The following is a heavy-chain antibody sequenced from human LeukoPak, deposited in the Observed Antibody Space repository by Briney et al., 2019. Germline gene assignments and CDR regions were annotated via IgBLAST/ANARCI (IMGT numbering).Heavy chain of an antibody. Sequence: SETLSLTCTVSGGSISSYYWSWIRQPPGKGLEWIGYIYYSGSTHYNPSLKSRITISEDTSKNQFSLKLSSVTAADTAVYYCARHVPVGATPFDYCGQGTLVTVSS. CDR2: IYYSGST. D-gene: IGHD1-26*01. CDR3: ARHVPVGATPFDY. J-gene: IGHJ4*02. V-gene: IGHV4-59*08. CDR1: GGSISSYY.